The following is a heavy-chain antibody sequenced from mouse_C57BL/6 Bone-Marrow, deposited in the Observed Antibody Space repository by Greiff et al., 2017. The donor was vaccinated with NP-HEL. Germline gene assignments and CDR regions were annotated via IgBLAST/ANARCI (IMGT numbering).Heavy chain of an antibody. J-gene: IGHJ4*01. D-gene: IGHD2-3*01. V-gene: IGHV5-12*01. CDR1: GFTFSDYY. CDR2: ISNGGGST. Sequence: EVQGVESGGGLVQPGGSLKLSCAASGFTFSDYYMYWVRQTPEKRLEWVAYISNGGGSTYYPDTVKGRFTISRDNAKNTLYLQMSRLKSEDTAMYYCARQRGWLLGAMDYWGQGTSVTVSS. CDR3: ARQRGWLLGAMDY.